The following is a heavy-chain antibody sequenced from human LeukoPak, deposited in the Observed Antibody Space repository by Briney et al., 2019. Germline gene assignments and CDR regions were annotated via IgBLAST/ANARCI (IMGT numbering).Heavy chain of an antibody. V-gene: IGHV4-39*01. Sequence: SETLSLTCIVSGGSISSSSYYWGWIRQPPGKGLEWIGSIYYSGSTYYNPSLKSRVTMSVDTSKSQFSLKLNSVTAADTAVYYCASHYYDFRSSYYRHFDYWGQGTLVTVSS. J-gene: IGHJ4*02. D-gene: IGHD3-3*01. CDR1: GGSISSSSYY. CDR2: IYYSGST. CDR3: ASHYYDFRSSYYRHFDY.